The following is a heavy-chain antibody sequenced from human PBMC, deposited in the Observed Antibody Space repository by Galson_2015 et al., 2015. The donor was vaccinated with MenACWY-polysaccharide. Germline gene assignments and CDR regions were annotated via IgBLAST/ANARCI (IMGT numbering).Heavy chain of an antibody. CDR3: ARDKPGGSWGAFDF. D-gene: IGHD2-15*01. J-gene: IGHJ3*01. Sequence: SVKVSCKASGYTFTTYTMHWVRQAPGQRPEWMGWINAGNGNTKYSQKFQGRVTISRDTSANTAYMELSSLRSEDTAVYYCARDKPGGSWGAFDFWGQGTMVTVSS. CDR2: INAGNGNT. V-gene: IGHV1-3*01. CDR1: GYTFTTYT.